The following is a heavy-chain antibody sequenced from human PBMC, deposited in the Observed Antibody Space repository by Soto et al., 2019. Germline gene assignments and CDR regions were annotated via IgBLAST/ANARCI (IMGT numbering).Heavy chain of an antibody. V-gene: IGHV4-59*11. Sequence: SETLSLTCTVPGGSISGHHWSWIRQPPGKGLEWIGYIHYSGSTNNNPSLQSRVTISMDTSKNQFSLKLSSVTAADTAVYYCARSYYDFWSGQYYYYMDVWGKGTTVTVSS. CDR1: GGSISGHH. D-gene: IGHD3-3*01. J-gene: IGHJ6*03. CDR3: ARSYYDFWSGQYYYYMDV. CDR2: IHYSGST.